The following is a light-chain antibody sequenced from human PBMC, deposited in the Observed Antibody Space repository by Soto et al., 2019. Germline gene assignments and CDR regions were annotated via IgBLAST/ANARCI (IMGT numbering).Light chain of an antibody. V-gene: IGKV1-5*03. Sequence: DIQMTQSPSTLSASVGDRVTMTCRASQTIGTWVAWYQQKPGKAPKLLIHLASRLETGVPSRFSDSGSGTEFTLTISSLQPDDFATYYCQQNNRYSLTFGGGTKVEIK. CDR1: QTIGTW. CDR3: QQNNRYSLT. CDR2: LAS. J-gene: IGKJ4*01.